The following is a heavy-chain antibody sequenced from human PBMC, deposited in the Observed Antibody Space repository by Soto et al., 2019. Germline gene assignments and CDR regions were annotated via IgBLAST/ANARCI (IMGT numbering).Heavy chain of an antibody. CDR3: ARYHTIFGVAPDY. V-gene: IGHV4-30-4*01. J-gene: IGHJ4*02. CDR2: IYYSGST. D-gene: IGHD3-3*01. Sequence: QVQLQESGPGLVKPSQTLSLTCTVSGGSISSGDYYWSWIRQPPGKGLEWIGYIYYSGSTYYNPSLKSRVTISVDTSKYQFSLKLSSVTAADTAVYYCARYHTIFGVAPDYWGQGTLVTVSS. CDR1: GGSISSGDYY.